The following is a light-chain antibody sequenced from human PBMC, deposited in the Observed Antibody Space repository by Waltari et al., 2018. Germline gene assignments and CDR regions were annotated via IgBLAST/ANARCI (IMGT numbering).Light chain of an antibody. J-gene: IGKJ4*01. CDR1: QPVNRF. Sequence: EIVLTQSPATLSLSPGESATLACRASQPVNRFIAWYRQQPGQPPELLIYDVSNRATDIPARFSGGGSGTDFTLTINSLQPEDFAVYYCQQRRSWPLTFGGGTKVEIK. V-gene: IGKV3-11*01. CDR3: QQRRSWPLT. CDR2: DVS.